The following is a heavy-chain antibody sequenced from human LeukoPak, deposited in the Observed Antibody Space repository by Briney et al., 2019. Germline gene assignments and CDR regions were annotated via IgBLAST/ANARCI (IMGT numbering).Heavy chain of an antibody. V-gene: IGHV1-2*02. CDR2: INPNSGGT. D-gene: IGHD2-2*01. CDR1: GYTFTGYY. Sequence: ASVKVSCKASGYTFTGYYMHWVRQAPGQGLEWMGWINPNSGGTNYAQKFQGRVTMTRDTSITTAYMELSRLRSDDTAMYYCAREGHCTSASCALDYWGQGTLVTVSS. J-gene: IGHJ4*02. CDR3: AREGHCTSASCALDY.